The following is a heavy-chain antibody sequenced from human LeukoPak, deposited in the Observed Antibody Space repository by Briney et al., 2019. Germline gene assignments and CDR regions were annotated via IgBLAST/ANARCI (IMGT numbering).Heavy chain of an antibody. CDR3: GRGRAY. CDR2: ISSDSTTI. V-gene: IGHV3-48*02. CDR1: GFTFSSYS. Sequence: GGSLRLSCAASGFTFSSYSMNWVRQAPGKGLEWVLYISSDSTTIYYADSVKGRFTISRDNAKNSLYLQMNSLRDEDTAVYYCGRGRAYWGQGTLVSVSS. J-gene: IGHJ4*02.